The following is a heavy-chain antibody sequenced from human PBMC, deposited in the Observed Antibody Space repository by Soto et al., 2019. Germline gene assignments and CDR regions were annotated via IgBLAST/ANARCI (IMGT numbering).Heavy chain of an antibody. CDR3: AQARHFDILTGPRFDP. Sequence: SGPTLVNPTQTLTLTCTFSGFSLSTYKVGVGWIRQPPGKALEWIGYINYNGNTNYNPSLKSRVTISVDTSKNHFSLKLSSVTAADTAVYYCAQARHFDILTGPRFDPWGQGTLVTVS. J-gene: IGHJ5*02. V-gene: IGHV4-59*08. CDR1: GFSLSTYK. CDR2: INYNGNT. D-gene: IGHD3-9*01.